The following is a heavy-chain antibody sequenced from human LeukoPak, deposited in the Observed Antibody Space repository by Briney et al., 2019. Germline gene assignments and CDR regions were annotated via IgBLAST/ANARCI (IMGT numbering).Heavy chain of an antibody. CDR1: GFTFSSYG. V-gene: IGHV3-30*18. D-gene: IGHD4-17*01. CDR3: AKGAYGDPYFDY. Sequence: PGRSLRLSCAASGFTFSSYGMHWVRQAPGKGLEWVAVISYDGSNKYYADSVKGRFTISRDNSKNTLYLQMNSLRAEDTAVYYCAKGAYGDPYFDYWGQGTLVTVSS. CDR2: ISYDGSNK. J-gene: IGHJ4*02.